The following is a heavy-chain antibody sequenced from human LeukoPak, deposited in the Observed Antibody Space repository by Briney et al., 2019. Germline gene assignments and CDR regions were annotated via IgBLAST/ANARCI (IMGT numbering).Heavy chain of an antibody. CDR2: ISGSGGST. Sequence: PGGSLRLSCAASGFTFSSYAMSWVRQAPGKGLEWVSAISGSGGSTYYADSVKGRFTISRDNSKNTLYLQMNSLRAEDTAVYYCAKQRQRWLQSEDYFDYWGQGTLVTVSS. V-gene: IGHV3-23*01. D-gene: IGHD5-24*01. CDR1: GFTFSSYA. J-gene: IGHJ4*02. CDR3: AKQRQRWLQSEDYFDY.